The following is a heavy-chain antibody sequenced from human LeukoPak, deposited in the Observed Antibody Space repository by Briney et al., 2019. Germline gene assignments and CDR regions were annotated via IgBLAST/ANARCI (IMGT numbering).Heavy chain of an antibody. CDR1: GYTFTSYG. D-gene: IGHD3-3*01. CDR2: TSATNGNT. CDR3: ARDLGYVSDDFWSGYYNHYYYYMDV. Sequence: GASVKVSCKASGYTFTSYGISWVRQAPRQGLDWMAWTSATNGNTNYAQKLQGRVTISTDTSTSTANMEIRRLRSEATAVYCCARDLGYVSDDFWSGYYNHYYYYMDVWGKGTTVTVSS. V-gene: IGHV1-18*01. J-gene: IGHJ6*03.